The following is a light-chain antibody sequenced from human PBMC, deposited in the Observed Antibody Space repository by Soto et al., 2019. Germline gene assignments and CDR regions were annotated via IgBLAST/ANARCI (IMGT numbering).Light chain of an antibody. CDR1: QSVSLS. CDR3: QERTGWPPWT. V-gene: IGKV3-11*01. Sequence: EIVLTQSPATLSLSPGGRATIYCRASQSVSLSLAWYQQKPGQAPRLLIYDASKRASGFPARFSGSGSGTDFTLTISSLEPEDFAVYYCQERTGWPPWTFGQGTKVDIK. J-gene: IGKJ1*01. CDR2: DAS.